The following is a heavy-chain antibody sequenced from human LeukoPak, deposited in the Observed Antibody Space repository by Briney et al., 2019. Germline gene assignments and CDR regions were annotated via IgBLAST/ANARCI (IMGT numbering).Heavy chain of an antibody. V-gene: IGHV3-64D*06. Sequence: GGSLRLSCAASGFTFSSYAMHWVRQAPGKGLEYVSAISSNGGSTYYADSVKGRFTISRDNSKNTLYLQMSSLRTEDTAVYYCVKDGSGSYYTYYFDYWGQGTLVTVSS. J-gene: IGHJ4*02. CDR2: ISSNGGST. CDR3: VKDGSGSYYTYYFDY. D-gene: IGHD3-10*01. CDR1: GFTFSSYA.